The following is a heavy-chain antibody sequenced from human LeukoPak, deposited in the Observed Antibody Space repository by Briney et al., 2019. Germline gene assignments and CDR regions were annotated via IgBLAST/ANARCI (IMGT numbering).Heavy chain of an antibody. D-gene: IGHD2-2*02. V-gene: IGHV1-24*01. J-gene: IGHJ4*02. CDR3: ATADPRLYTVRYFEY. Sequence: ASVTVSCKVSGYTLTELSMHWVRQAPGKGLEWMGGFDPEDGETIYAQKFQGRATMTEDTSTDIAYMELSSLRSEDTAVYYCATADPRLYTVRYFEYWGQGTLVTVSS. CDR1: GYTLTELS. CDR2: FDPEDGET.